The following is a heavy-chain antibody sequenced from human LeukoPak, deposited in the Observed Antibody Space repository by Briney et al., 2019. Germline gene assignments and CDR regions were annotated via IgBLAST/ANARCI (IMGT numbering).Heavy chain of an antibody. D-gene: IGHD1/OR15-1a*01. CDR2: ISAYNGYT. Sequence: ASVKVSCKTSGYTFTTHDIYWVRQAPGQGLEWMGRISAYNGYTNYGRRFQGRVTMTTDTSTNTAYMELRSLRSDDTAVYYCARVGTGTRSFDSWGQGTLVTVSS. CDR1: GYTFTTHD. J-gene: IGHJ4*02. CDR3: ARVGTGTRSFDS. V-gene: IGHV1-18*01.